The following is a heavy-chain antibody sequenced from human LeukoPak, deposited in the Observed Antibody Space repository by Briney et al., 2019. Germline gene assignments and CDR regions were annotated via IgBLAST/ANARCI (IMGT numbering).Heavy chain of an antibody. CDR3: AKISGYYPFDY. CDR2: IRYDGSNK. V-gene: IGHV3-30*02. J-gene: IGHJ4*02. D-gene: IGHD3-22*01. CDR1: GFTFNSYG. Sequence: PGGSLRLSCAASGFTFNSYGMHWVRQAPGKGLEWGSFIRYDGSNKYYADSVKGRFTISRDNSKNTLYLQMYSLRAEDTAVYYCAKISGYYPFDYWGQGTLVTVSS.